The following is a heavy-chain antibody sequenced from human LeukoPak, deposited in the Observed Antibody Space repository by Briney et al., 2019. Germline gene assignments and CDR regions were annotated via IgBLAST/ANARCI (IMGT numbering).Heavy chain of an antibody. J-gene: IGHJ3*02. CDR1: GGSFSGYY. Sequence: SETLSLTCAVYGGSFSGYYWSWIRQPPGKGLEWIREINHSGSTNYNPSLKSRVTISVDTSKNQFSLKLSSVTAADTAVYYCASVSNYYGSGSYLRAFDIWGRGTMVTVSS. V-gene: IGHV4-34*01. CDR3: ASVSNYYGSGSYLRAFDI. D-gene: IGHD3-10*01. CDR2: INHSGST.